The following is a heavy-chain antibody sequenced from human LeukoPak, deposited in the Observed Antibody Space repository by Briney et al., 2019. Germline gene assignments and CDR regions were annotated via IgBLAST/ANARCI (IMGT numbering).Heavy chain of an antibody. CDR3: ASVAYSSSAIDY. D-gene: IGHD6-6*01. V-gene: IGHV4-34*01. J-gene: IGHJ4*02. Sequence: SETLSLTCAVYGEFFSGYYWSWIRQPPGKGLEGIGEINHSGSTNYNPSLKSRVTISVDTSKNQFSLKLGSVTAADTAVYCCASVAYSSSAIDYWGQVTLVTVSS. CDR1: GEFFSGYY. CDR2: INHSGST.